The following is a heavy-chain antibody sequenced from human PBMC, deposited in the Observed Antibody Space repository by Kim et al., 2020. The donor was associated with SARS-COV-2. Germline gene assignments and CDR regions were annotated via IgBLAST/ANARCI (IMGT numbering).Heavy chain of an antibody. J-gene: IGHJ4*01. Sequence: GGSLRLSCAASGFTFDDYAMHWVRQAPGKGLEWVSGISWNSGSIGYADSVKGRFTISRDNAKNSLYLQMNSLRAEDTALYYCAKDIAGGCSSTSCYGGLDYWGHGTLVTVSS. D-gene: IGHD2-2*01. CDR2: ISWNSGSI. CDR3: AKDIAGGCSSTSCYGGLDY. CDR1: GFTFDDYA. V-gene: IGHV3-9*01.